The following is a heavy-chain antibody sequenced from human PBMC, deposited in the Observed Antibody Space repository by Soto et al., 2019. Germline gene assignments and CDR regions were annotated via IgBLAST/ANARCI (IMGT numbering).Heavy chain of an antibody. CDR2: ISSNGGST. CDR1: GFTFSSYA. V-gene: IGHV3-64*01. Sequence: EVQLVESGGGLVQPGGSLRLSCAASGFTFSSYAMNWVRQAPGKGLEYVSAISSNGGSTDYANSVKGRFTISRDNSKNTLYLQMGSLRAEDMAVYYYARGGRGYEFDYWGQGTLVTVSS. CDR3: ARGGRGYEFDY. J-gene: IGHJ4*02. D-gene: IGHD5-12*01.